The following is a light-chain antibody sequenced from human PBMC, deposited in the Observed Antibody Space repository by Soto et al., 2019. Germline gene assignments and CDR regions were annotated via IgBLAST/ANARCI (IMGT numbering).Light chain of an antibody. CDR2: DAS. Sequence: EIVLTQSPATLSLSPGERATLSCRASQSVSSYLAWYQQKPGQAPRLLIYDASNRATGIPARFSGSGSGTDFTLPISRLGPEGFAVYYCQQRSNWYTFGQGTKLEIK. V-gene: IGKV3-11*01. CDR3: QQRSNWYT. CDR1: QSVSSY. J-gene: IGKJ2*01.